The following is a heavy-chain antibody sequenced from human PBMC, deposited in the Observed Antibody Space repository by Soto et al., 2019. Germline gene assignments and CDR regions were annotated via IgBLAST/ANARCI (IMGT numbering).Heavy chain of an antibody. J-gene: IGHJ4*02. V-gene: IGHV3-23*01. Sequence: GGSLRLSCAASGFTFSSYAMSWVRQAPGKGLEWVSAISGSGGSTYYADSVKGRFTISRDNSKNTLYLQMNSLRAEDTAVYYCAKDRSYYGSGRGPFDYWGQGTLVTVSS. CDR3: AKDRSYYGSGRGPFDY. CDR2: ISGSGGST. CDR1: GFTFSSYA. D-gene: IGHD3-10*01.